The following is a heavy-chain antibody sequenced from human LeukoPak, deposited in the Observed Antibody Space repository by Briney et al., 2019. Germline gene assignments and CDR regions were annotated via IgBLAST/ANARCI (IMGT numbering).Heavy chain of an antibody. Sequence: GESLKISCKGSGYIFSNYWIAWVRQMPGRGLESMGIIYPGDSDTRYRPSFQGQVTISADKSIGTAYLQWSSLKASDTAMYYCARHGLGSSWFGFDYWGQGTLVTVSS. CDR3: ARHGLGSSWFGFDY. J-gene: IGHJ4*02. CDR1: GYIFSNYW. D-gene: IGHD6-13*01. V-gene: IGHV5-51*01. CDR2: IYPGDSDT.